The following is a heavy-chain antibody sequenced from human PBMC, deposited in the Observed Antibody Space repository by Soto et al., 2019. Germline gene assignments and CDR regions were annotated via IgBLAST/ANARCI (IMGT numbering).Heavy chain of an antibody. CDR1: GFRFSGYG. V-gene: IGHV3-30*18. CDR2: ISYDGTKK. D-gene: IGHD1-1*01. CDR3: AKDYRLVIPTGHEGVFDS. Sequence: GGSLRLSCEASGFRFSGYGMYWVRQAPGKGLEWIAVISYDGTKKYYADSVKGRFTISRDNSKNTLSLQMNSLRDEDAAMYYCAKDYRLVIPTGHEGVFDSWGQGTRVTVYS. J-gene: IGHJ4*02.